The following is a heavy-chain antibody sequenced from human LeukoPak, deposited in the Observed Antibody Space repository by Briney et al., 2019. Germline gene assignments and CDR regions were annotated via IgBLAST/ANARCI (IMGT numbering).Heavy chain of an antibody. CDR3: ASFGWKPFDI. V-gene: IGHV3-48*03. D-gene: IGHD3-10*01. CDR1: GFTFSSYE. Sequence: GGSLRLSCAASGFTFSSYEMNLVRQAPGKGLEWVSYISSSGNTRYYADSVKGRLTISRDNAKNSLYLQMNSLRVADTAIYYCASFGWKPFDIWGQGTMVTVSS. CDR2: ISSSGNTR. J-gene: IGHJ3*02.